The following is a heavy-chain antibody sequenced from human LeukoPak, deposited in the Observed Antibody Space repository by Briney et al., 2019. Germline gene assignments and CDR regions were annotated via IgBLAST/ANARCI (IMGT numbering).Heavy chain of an antibody. D-gene: IGHD3-10*01. V-gene: IGHV1-18*01. J-gene: IGHJ4*02. CDR1: GYTFISYG. Sequence: ASVKVSCKASGYTFISYGISWVRQAPGQGLEWMGWISVYNGNTNYAQKLQGRVTMTTDTPTSTAYMELRSLRSDDTAVYYCARVPRGFGDYYFDYWGQGSLVTVSS. CDR3: ARVPRGFGDYYFDY. CDR2: ISVYNGNT.